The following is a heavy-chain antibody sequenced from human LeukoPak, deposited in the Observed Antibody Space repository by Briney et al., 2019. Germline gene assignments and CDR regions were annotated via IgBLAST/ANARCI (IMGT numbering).Heavy chain of an antibody. D-gene: IGHD2-15*01. Sequence: SETLSLTCTVSGGSISSSSYYWGWLRQPPGKGLEWIGNIFYSGITYFNPSLKSRVTISVDTSKDQFSLRVSSVTAADTAVYYCVRSYAYCSGGSCFDYWGQGTLATVS. CDR3: VRSYAYCSGGSCFDY. V-gene: IGHV4-39*01. CDR2: IFYSGIT. J-gene: IGHJ4*02. CDR1: GGSISSSSYY.